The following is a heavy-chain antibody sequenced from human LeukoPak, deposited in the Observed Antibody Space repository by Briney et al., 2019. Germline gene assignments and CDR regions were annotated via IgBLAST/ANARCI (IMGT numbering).Heavy chain of an antibody. CDR1: GGLISSSSYY. CDR2: IYYSGST. J-gene: IGHJ4*02. D-gene: IGHD2-2*01. V-gene: IGHV4-39*01. CDR3: ARQDCSSTSCYLDY. Sequence: SETLSLTCTVSGGLISSSSYYWGWIRQPPGKGLEWIGSIYYSGSTYYNPSLKSRVTISVDTSKNQFSLKLSSVTAADTAVYYCARQDCSSTSCYLDYWGQGTLVTVSP.